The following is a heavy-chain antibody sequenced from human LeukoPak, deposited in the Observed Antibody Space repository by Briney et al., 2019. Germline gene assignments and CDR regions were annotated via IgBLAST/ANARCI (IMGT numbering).Heavy chain of an antibody. Sequence: GGSLRLSCAASGFTLSSYWMTWVRQAPGKGLEWVAYIKQDGSEKYYMDSVKGRFTISRDNAKNSLYLQMNSLRAEDTAVYYCAREKDGYSVFDYWGQGTLVTVSS. CDR3: AREKDGYSVFDY. D-gene: IGHD5-24*01. V-gene: IGHV3-7*03. CDR2: IKQDGSEK. CDR1: GFTLSSYW. J-gene: IGHJ4*02.